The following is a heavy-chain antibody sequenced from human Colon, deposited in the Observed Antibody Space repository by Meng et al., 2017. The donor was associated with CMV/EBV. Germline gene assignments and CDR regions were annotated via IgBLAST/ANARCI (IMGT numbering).Heavy chain of an antibody. Sequence: QLPACGPGLVKASDPLSLPCTVSGGVIIGSSYYWGWIRQPPGKGLEWIGSMYYSGNTHYKSSLKSRVTISVDTSKNQFSLRLNSVPAADTAVYYCARTVQWLAPFYYYMDVWGKGTLVTVSS. CDR2: MYYSGNT. D-gene: IGHD3-22*01. J-gene: IGHJ6*03. CDR1: GGVIIGSSYY. V-gene: IGHV4-39*07. CDR3: ARTVQWLAPFYYYMDV.